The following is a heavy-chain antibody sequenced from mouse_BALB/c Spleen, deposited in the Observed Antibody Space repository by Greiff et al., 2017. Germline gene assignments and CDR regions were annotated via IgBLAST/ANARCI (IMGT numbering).Heavy chain of an antibody. D-gene: IGHD1-1*01. CDR1: GFTFSSFG. J-gene: IGHJ1*01. V-gene: IGHV5-17*02. CDR2: ISSGSSTL. CDR3: ARGYYGSSPTV. Sequence: EVQVVESGGGLVQPGGSRKLSCEASGFTFSSFGMHWVRQAPEKGLEWVAYISSGSSTLYYEDTLKGRSTIARDNPKNTMFLQMTSLRSEDTAMYYGARGYYGSSPTVWGEGTTVTVSA.